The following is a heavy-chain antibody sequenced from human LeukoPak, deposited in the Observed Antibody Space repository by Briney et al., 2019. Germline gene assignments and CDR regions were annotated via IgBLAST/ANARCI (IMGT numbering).Heavy chain of an antibody. CDR2: VYPGDSDT. CDR3: ARSLRTCGFYAFEI. Sequence: GESLKISCKGSGYSFTSYWIGWVRQMPGKGLEWMGIVYPGDSDTKYGPSFQGQVTISADRSITTAYLQWSSLKASDTAMYFCARSLRTCGFYAFEIWGQGTMVTVSS. V-gene: IGHV5-51*01. CDR1: GYSFTSYW. D-gene: IGHD2/OR15-2a*01. J-gene: IGHJ3*02.